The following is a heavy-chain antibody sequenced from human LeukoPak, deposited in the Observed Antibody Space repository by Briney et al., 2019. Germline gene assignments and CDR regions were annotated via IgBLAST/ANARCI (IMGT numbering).Heavy chain of an antibody. CDR3: ARKLSGCYFDY. Sequence: GGSLRLSCAASGFTFSDYYMNWIRQAPGKGLEWISFISNSGDTVYYADSAKGRFTMSRDNAKNSLYLQMNSLRAEDTAVYYCARKLSGCYFDYWGQGTLVTVSS. V-gene: IGHV3-11*01. CDR1: GFTFSDYY. CDR2: ISNSGDTV. J-gene: IGHJ4*02. D-gene: IGHD1-26*01.